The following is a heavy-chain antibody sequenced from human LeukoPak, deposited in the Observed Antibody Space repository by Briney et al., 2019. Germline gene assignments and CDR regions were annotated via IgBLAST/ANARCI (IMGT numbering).Heavy chain of an antibody. J-gene: IGHJ4*02. CDR3: ASLGDYYDSSGYYYAKNIDY. Sequence: TSETLSLTCAVYGGSFSGYYWSWIRQPPGKGLEWIGEINHSGSTNYNPSLKSRVTISVDTSKNQFSLKLSSVTAADTAVYYCASLGDYYDSSGYYYAKNIDYWGQGTLVTVSS. V-gene: IGHV4-34*01. CDR2: INHSGST. CDR1: GGSFSGYY. D-gene: IGHD3-22*01.